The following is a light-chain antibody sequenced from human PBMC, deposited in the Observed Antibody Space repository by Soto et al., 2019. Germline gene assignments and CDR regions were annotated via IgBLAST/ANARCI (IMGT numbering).Light chain of an antibody. CDR3: CSRL. Sequence: QSALTQPASVSGSPGQSITISCTGTSTDPATYDLVSWYQQHPGKAPQLIMYEVAKRPSGVSARFSGYQSGDTASLTISGLQAADEAYYYCCSRLFGGGTQLTVL. CDR2: EVA. V-gene: IGLV2-23*02. CDR1: STDPATYDL. J-gene: IGLJ2*01.